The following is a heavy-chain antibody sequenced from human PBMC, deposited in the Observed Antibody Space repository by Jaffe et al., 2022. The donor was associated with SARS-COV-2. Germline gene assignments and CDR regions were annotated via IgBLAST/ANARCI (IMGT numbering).Heavy chain of an antibody. CDR2: ISYDGTNK. CDR1: EFTFSSYP. V-gene: IGHV3-30*04. CDR3: AKAGYGMSWELSLEGLDY. Sequence: QVQLVESGGGVVQPGRSLRLSCAASEFTFSSYPMHWVRQAPGKGLEWVAVISYDGTNKYYADSVKGRFTISRDNSKSTLYLQMNSLRAEDTAVYYCAKAGYGMSWELSLEGLDYWGQGTPVTVSS. D-gene: IGHD3-16*02. J-gene: IGHJ4*02.